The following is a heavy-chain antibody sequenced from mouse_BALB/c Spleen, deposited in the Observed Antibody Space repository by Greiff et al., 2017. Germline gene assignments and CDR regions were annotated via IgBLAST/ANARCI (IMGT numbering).Heavy chain of an antibody. V-gene: IGHV1-54*01. J-gene: IGHJ4*01. CDR3: ARSCAMDY. Sequence: QVQLKESGAELVRPGASVKVSCKASGYAFTNYLMEWVKQRPGQGLEWIGVINPGSGGTNYNEKFKGKATLTADTSSSTAYMQLSSLTSDDSAVCVCARSCAMDYWGQGTSVTVSS. CDR2: INPGSGGT. CDR1: GYAFTNYL.